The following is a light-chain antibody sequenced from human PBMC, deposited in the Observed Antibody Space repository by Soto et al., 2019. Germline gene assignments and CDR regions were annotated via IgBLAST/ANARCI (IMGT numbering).Light chain of an antibody. CDR2: DAS. CDR3: QQRSNWPLT. Sequence: EIVLTQSPATLSLSPGERATLSCRASQCVSSYLAWYQQKPGQAPRLLIYDASNRATGIPARFSGSGSGTDFTLTISSLEPEDFAVYYWQQRSNWPLTFGGGTKVEIK. J-gene: IGKJ4*02. CDR1: QCVSSY. V-gene: IGKV3-11*01.